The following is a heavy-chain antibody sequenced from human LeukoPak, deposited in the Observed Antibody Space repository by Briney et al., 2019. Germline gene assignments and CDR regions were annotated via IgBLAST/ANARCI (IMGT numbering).Heavy chain of an antibody. CDR3: ARGLTYYFDSSGYYVTDAFDI. CDR1: GGSISSYY. J-gene: IGHJ3*02. CDR2: IYYSGST. Sequence: PSETLSLTCTVSGGSISSYYWSCIRQPPGKGLEWIGYIYYSGSTNYNPSLKSRVTISVDTSKNQFSLKLTSVTAADTAVYYCARGLTYYFDSSGYYVTDAFDIWGQGTMVTVSS. V-gene: IGHV4-59*01. D-gene: IGHD3-22*01.